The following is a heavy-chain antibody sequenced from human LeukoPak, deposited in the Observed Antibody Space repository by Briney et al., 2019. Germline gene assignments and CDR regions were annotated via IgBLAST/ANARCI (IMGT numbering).Heavy chain of an antibody. CDR1: GGTFSSYA. D-gene: IGHD2-15*01. CDR2: IIPIFGTA. V-gene: IGHV1-69*13. J-gene: IGHJ4*02. CDR3: ARAQSPRYCSGGSCYPPH. Sequence: ASVKVSCKASGGTFSSYAISWVRQAPGQGLEWMGGIIPIFGTANYAQKFQGRVTITADESTSTAYMELSSLRSEDTAVYYCARAQSPRYCSGGSCYPPHWGQGTLVTVSS.